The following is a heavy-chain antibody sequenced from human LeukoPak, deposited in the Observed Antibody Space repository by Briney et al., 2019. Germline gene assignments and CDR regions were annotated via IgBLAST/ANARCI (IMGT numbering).Heavy chain of an antibody. V-gene: IGHV4-30-2*01. CDR3: ARGTDYYGSGSYYNGYSFDY. CDR1: GGSISSGGYS. Sequence: SETLSLTCAVSGGSISSGGYSWSWIRQPPGKGLEWIGYIYHSGSTYYNPSLKSRVTISVDRSKNQFSLKLSSVTAADTAVYYCARGTDYYGSGSYYNGYSFDYWGQGTLVTVSS. J-gene: IGHJ4*02. D-gene: IGHD3-10*01. CDR2: IYHSGST.